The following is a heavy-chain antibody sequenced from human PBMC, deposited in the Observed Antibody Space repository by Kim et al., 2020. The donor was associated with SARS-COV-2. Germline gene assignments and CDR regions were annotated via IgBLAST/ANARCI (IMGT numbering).Heavy chain of an antibody. V-gene: IGHV5-10-1*01. J-gene: IGHJ4*02. CDR3: ARQLNYDSSGRRFDY. CDR1: GYSFTSYW. CDR2: IYPSDSYT. Sequence: GESLKISCKGSGYSFTSYWISWVRQMPGKGLEWMGRIYPSDSYTNYSPSFQGHVTISADKSISTAYLQWSSLKASDTAMYYCARQLNYDSSGRRFDYWGQGTLVTVSS. D-gene: IGHD3-22*01.